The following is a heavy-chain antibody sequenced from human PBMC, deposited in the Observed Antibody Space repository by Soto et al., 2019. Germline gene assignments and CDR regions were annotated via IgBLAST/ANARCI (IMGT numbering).Heavy chain of an antibody. CDR2: INVAGGNT. CDR1: GYTFTNHD. J-gene: IGHJ4*02. V-gene: IGHV1-3*05. Sequence: QVQLVQSGAEEKKPGASVRVSCMASGYTFTNHDIYWVRQAPGQSLEWMGWINVAGGNTLYSQNFQGRATITRDTPARTAYVELSRLRIEDTAVYYCASNHNGLGYWGQGTLVTVSS. D-gene: IGHD1-26*01. CDR3: ASNHNGLGY.